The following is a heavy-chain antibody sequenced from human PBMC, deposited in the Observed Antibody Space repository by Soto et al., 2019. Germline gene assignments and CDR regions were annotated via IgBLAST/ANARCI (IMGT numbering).Heavy chain of an antibody. Sequence: ASVKVSCKASGFTFSNYGLNWVRQAPGQGLEWMGWVSANNGHTNYAQNLQGRVSMTTDTSTSTAYMELRSLRSDDTAVYYCARYVAATPPDYYYYCMDVWGQGTTVTVSS. J-gene: IGHJ6*02. D-gene: IGHD2-15*01. CDR2: VSANNGHT. CDR3: ARYVAATPPDYYYYCMDV. CDR1: GFTFSNYG. V-gene: IGHV1-18*01.